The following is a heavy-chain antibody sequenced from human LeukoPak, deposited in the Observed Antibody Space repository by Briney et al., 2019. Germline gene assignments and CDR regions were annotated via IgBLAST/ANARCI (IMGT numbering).Heavy chain of an antibody. CDR2: IGAGAGNT. CDR1: GFTFSSYG. V-gene: IGHV3-23*01. Sequence: GGSLRLSCAASGFTFSSYGMSWVRQAPGKGLEWVSFIGAGAGNTYFADSVKGRFTISRDNSENTLHLQMNSLRAEDTALYYCAKDICTTTNCIFYFDSWGQGILVTVSS. D-gene: IGHD2-2*01. J-gene: IGHJ4*02. CDR3: AKDICTTTNCIFYFDS.